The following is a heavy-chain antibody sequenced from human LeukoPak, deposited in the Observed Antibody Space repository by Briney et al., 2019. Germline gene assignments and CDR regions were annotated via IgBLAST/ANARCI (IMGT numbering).Heavy chain of an antibody. D-gene: IGHD2/OR15-2a*01. Sequence: SETLSLTCAVYGGSFSGYYWSWIRQPPGKGLEWIGEINHSGSTNYNPSLKSRVTISVDTSKNQFSLKVTSVTAADTAVYYCARHPFSSPFDYWGQGTLVAVSS. V-gene: IGHV4-34*01. CDR2: INHSGST. J-gene: IGHJ4*02. CDR3: ARHPFSSPFDY. CDR1: GGSFSGYY.